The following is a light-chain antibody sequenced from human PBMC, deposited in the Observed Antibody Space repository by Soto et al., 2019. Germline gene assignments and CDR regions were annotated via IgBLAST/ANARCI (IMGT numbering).Light chain of an antibody. CDR3: QQYGTSLCT. J-gene: IGKJ1*01. CDR2: GAS. CDR1: QSVSSGY. V-gene: IGKV3-20*01. Sequence: EVVLTQSPGTLSLSPGEGATLSCRASQSVSSGYLAWYQQKPGQAPRLLIYGASTRATGIPDRFSGSGSGTDFTLTISRLAPEDCAVYYCQQYGTSLCTFGQGTKVEI.